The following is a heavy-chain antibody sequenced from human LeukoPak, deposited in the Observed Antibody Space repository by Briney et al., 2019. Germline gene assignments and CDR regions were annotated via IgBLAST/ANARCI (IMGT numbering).Heavy chain of an antibody. CDR2: IWYDGSNK. D-gene: IGHD6-13*01. Sequence: GRSLRLSYAASGFTFSSYGMHWVRQAPGKGLEWVAVIWYDGSNKYYADSVKGRFTISRDNSKNTLYLQMNSLRAEDTAVYYCARDRRAAAERNWFDPWGQGTLVTVSS. CDR1: GFTFSSYG. CDR3: ARDRRAAAERNWFDP. J-gene: IGHJ5*02. V-gene: IGHV3-33*01.